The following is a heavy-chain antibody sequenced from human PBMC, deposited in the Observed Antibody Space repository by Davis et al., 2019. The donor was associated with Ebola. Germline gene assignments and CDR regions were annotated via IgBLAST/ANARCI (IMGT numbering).Heavy chain of an antibody. V-gene: IGHV3-21*01. CDR2: MSSSSSYR. J-gene: IGHJ3*02. D-gene: IGHD7-27*01. CDR1: GFTFTTYN. CDR3: ASAVGIDAFEI. Sequence: GGSLRLSCAPSGFTFTTYNVNWVRQAPGKGLEWVSSMSSSSSYRYYADSVKGRFTISRDNTKNSVYLQMNSLRGEDTAVYFCASAVGIDAFEIWGQGTMVTVSS.